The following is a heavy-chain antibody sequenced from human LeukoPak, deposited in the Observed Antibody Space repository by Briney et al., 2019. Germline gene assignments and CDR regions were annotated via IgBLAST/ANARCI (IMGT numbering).Heavy chain of an antibody. D-gene: IGHD2-15*01. V-gene: IGHV3-48*04. CDR1: GFTFSSYG. J-gene: IGHJ5*02. CDR3: GVYSNWFDP. Sequence: HSGGSLRLSCAASGFTFSSYGMSWVRQAPGKGLEWVSYISSSGSTIYYADSVKGRFTISRDNAKNSLYLQMNSLRAEDTAVYYCGVYSNWFDPWGQGTLVTVSS. CDR2: ISSSGSTI.